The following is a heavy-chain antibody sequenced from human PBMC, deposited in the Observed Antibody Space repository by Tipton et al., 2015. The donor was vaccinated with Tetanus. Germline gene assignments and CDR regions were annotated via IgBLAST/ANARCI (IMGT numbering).Heavy chain of an antibody. CDR2: ISGSGGST. J-gene: IGHJ4*02. CDR3: AKEGLMVYATKHPFDY. Sequence: SLRLSCAASGFTLSSYAMSWVRQAPGKGLEWVSAISGSGGSTYYADSVKGRFTISRDNSKNTLYLQMNSLRAEDTAVYYCAKEGLMVYATKHPFDYWGQGTLVTVSS. D-gene: IGHD2-8*01. CDR1: GFTLSSYA. V-gene: IGHV3-23*01.